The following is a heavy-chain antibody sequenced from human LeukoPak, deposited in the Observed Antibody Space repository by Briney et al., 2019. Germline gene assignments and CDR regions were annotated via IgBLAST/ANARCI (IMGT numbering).Heavy chain of an antibody. CDR2: IYNSGST. Sequence: SETLSLTCTVSGASISSDYWSWIRQPPGKEPECIGYIYNSGSTKYNPSLKSRVTISVDTSKNQFSLKLSSVATADTAVYYCATSIAAAGTLDYWGQGTLVTVSS. D-gene: IGHD6-13*01. CDR3: ATSIAAAGTLDY. J-gene: IGHJ4*02. CDR1: GASISSDY. V-gene: IGHV4-59*01.